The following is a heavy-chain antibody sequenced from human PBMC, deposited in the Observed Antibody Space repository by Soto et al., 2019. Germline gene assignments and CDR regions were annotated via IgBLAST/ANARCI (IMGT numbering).Heavy chain of an antibody. J-gene: IGHJ3*02. Sequence: SETLSLTCTVSGSSISNSYWSWIRQPPGKGLEWIGNMFYSGSTNYNPSLKSRITTSVDTSKNQVSLKLSSVTAADTAVYYCARRNTALHHGFDIWGQRTMVPASS. D-gene: IGHD5-18*01. V-gene: IGHV4-59*01. CDR2: MFYSGST. CDR3: ARRNTALHHGFDI. CDR1: GSSISNSY.